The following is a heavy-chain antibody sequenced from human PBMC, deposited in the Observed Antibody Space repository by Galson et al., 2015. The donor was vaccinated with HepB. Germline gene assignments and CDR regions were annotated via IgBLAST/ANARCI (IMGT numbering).Heavy chain of an antibody. CDR3: ARDSDSSSSFGY. CDR1: GFTFSRHG. Sequence: SLRLSCAASGFTFSRHGMHWVRQAPGKGLEWVALIWYDGSNQYYGDSVKGRFTISRDNAKNTLYLQMNSLRVEDTAVYYCARDSDSSSSFGYWGQGTLVTVSS. V-gene: IGHV3-33*01. J-gene: IGHJ4*02. CDR2: IWYDGSNQ. D-gene: IGHD6-13*01.